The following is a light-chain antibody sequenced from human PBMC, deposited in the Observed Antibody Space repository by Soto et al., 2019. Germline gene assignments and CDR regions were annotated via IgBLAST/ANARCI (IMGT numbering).Light chain of an antibody. CDR1: QRIGNS. CDR3: RQRYNWPLT. Sequence: TVLTQSPATLSLSPGERATLSCKASQRIGNSLGWFQQKPGQAPRLLLADAFNRATGIPARFTGSGSGSDFTLAISSLEPEDFGVYYCRQRYNWPLTFGGGTKVEIK. V-gene: IGKV3-11*01. J-gene: IGKJ4*01. CDR2: DAF.